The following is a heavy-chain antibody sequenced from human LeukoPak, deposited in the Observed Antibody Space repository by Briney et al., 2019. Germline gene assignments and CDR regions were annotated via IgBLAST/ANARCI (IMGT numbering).Heavy chain of an antibody. J-gene: IGHJ6*02. CDR3: ARVRIGQQLDKYYYYAMDV. CDR1: GYTFTGYY. D-gene: IGHD6-13*01. Sequence: ASVKVSCKASGYTFTGYYIYWVRQAPGQGLEWMGWINPNSGDTDYAQRFQGRVTMTRDTSIRTAYMEVSRLRSDDTAVYYCARVRIGQQLDKYYYYAMDVWGQGTTVTVSS. V-gene: IGHV1-2*02. CDR2: INPNSGDT.